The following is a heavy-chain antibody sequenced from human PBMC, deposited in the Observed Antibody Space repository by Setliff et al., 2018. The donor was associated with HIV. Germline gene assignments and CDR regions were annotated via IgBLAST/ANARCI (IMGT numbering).Heavy chain of an antibody. D-gene: IGHD3-10*01. CDR2: IYYTGNT. Sequence: SETLSLTGTVSGGSINTGHYYWSWRRHHPGKGLEWIAYIYYTGNTYLNPSLKSRITISIDTSKNQFSRKMSSVTAAATAVYYCARDRSAGEIDYWGQGTLVTVSS. J-gene: IGHJ4*02. CDR1: GGSINTGHYY. CDR3: ARDRSAGEIDY. V-gene: IGHV4-31*02.